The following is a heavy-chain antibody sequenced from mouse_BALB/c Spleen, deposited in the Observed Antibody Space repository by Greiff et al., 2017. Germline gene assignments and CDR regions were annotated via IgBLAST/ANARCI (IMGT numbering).Heavy chain of an antibody. CDR1: GFAFSSYD. CDR2: ISSGGGST. CDR3: ARPLLRYAMDY. Sequence: EVQLVESGGGLVKPGGSLKLSCAASGFAFSSYDMSWVRQTPEKRLEWVAYISSGGGSTYYPDTVKGRFTISRDNAKNTLYLQMSSLKSEDTAMYYCARPLLRYAMDYWGQGTSVTVSS. D-gene: IGHD1-1*01. J-gene: IGHJ4*01. V-gene: IGHV5-12-1*01.